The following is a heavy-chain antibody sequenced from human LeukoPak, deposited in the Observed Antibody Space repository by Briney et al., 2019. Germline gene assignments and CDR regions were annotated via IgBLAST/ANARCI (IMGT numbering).Heavy chain of an antibody. J-gene: IGHJ4*02. D-gene: IGHD6-19*01. V-gene: IGHV4-34*01. CDR3: ARRRSSGWYYFDY. CDR1: GGSFSGYY. CDR2: INHSGST. Sequence: SETLSLTCAVYGGSFSGYYWSWVRQPPGKGLEWVGEINHSGSTNYNPSLTSRVTISVVTSKNQFSLKLSSVTAADTAVYYCARRRSSGWYYFDYWGQGTLVTVSS.